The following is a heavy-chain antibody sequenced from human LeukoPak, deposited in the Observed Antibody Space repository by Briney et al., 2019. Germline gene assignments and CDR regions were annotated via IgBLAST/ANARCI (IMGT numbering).Heavy chain of an antibody. D-gene: IGHD3-10*01. CDR1: GGSISSYY. CDR2: IYTSGST. J-gene: IGHJ4*02. V-gene: IGHV4-4*07. Sequence: SETLSLTCTVSGGSISSYYWSWIRQPAGKGLEWIGRIYTSGSTNYNPSLKSRVTISVDTSKNQFSLKLSSVTAADTAVYYCARGGIRSRVWFGEEEEEAYFDYWGQGTLVTVSS. CDR3: ARGGIRSRVWFGEEEEEAYFDY.